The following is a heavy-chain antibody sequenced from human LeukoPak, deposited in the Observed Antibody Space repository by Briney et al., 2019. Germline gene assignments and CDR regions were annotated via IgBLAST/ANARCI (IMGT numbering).Heavy chain of an antibody. CDR3: VRGWLRSFDY. CDR1: GFPFSSYW. J-gene: IGHJ4*02. V-gene: IGHV3-74*01. Sequence: GGSLRLSCAASGFPFSSYWMHWVRQPPGKGLVWVSRINTDGSSTIYADSVKGRFTISRDNAKNTLYLEMNSLRAEDTAVYYCVRGWLRSFDYWGQGTLVTVSS. D-gene: IGHD5-24*01. CDR2: INTDGSST.